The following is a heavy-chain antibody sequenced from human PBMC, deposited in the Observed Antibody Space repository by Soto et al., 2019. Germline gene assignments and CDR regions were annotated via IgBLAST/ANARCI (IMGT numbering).Heavy chain of an antibody. CDR3: ARGDSSSWHGYGMDV. V-gene: IGHV4-4*02. J-gene: IGHJ6*02. CDR2: IYHSGST. Sequence: QVQLQESGPGLVKPSGTLSLTCAVSGGSISSSNWWSWVRQPPGKGLEWIGEIYHSGSTNYHPSLKSRVTISVDKPKNQFSLKLSSVTAADTAVYYCARGDSSSWHGYGMDVWGQGTTVTVSS. D-gene: IGHD6-13*01. CDR1: GGSISSSNW.